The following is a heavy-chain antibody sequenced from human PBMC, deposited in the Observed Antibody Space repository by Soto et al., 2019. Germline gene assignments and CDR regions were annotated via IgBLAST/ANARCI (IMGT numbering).Heavy chain of an antibody. Sequence: LGGSLRLSCAASGFTFSNAWMNWVRQAPGKGLEWVGRIKSKTDGGTTDYAAPVKGRFSISRDDSKNTLYLQMNSLKTEDTAVYYCTTLLNRQLLPFDYWGQGTLVTVSS. V-gene: IGHV3-15*01. CDR3: TTLLNRQLLPFDY. J-gene: IGHJ4*02. CDR2: IKSKTDGGTT. D-gene: IGHD2-2*01. CDR1: GFTFSNAW.